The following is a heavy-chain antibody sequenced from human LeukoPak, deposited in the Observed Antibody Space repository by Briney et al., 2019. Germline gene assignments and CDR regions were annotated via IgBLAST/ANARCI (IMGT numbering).Heavy chain of an antibody. CDR3: ARDKVGYDLVGYAFDI. J-gene: IGHJ3*02. CDR2: ISSGSSYI. Sequence: GGSLRLSCAASGFTFSSYSMNWVRQAPGKGLEWVSSISSGSSYIYYADSVKGRFTISRDNAKNSLYLQMNSLRAEDTAVYYCARDKVGYDLVGYAFDIWGQGTMVTVSS. CDR1: GFTFSSYS. V-gene: IGHV3-21*01. D-gene: IGHD5-12*01.